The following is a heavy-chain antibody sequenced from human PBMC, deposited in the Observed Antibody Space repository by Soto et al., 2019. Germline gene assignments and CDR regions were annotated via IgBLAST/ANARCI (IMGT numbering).Heavy chain of an antibody. CDR2: TRNKANSYTT. V-gene: IGHV3-72*01. D-gene: IGHD6-6*01. CDR3: ARDLAGYSSSFGAGGLEDY. CDR1: GFTFSDHY. J-gene: IGHJ4*02. Sequence: GGSLRLSCAASGFTFSDHYMDWVRQAPGKGLEWVGRTRNKANSYTTEYAASVKGRFTISRDDSKNSLYLQMNSLKTEDTAVYYCARDLAGYSSSFGAGGLEDYWGQGTLVTVSS.